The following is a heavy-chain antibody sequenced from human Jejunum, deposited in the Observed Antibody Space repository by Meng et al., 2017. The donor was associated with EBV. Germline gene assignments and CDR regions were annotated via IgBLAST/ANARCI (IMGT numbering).Heavy chain of an antibody. CDR2: INTANGNP. Sequence: QGRLVQSWVELKKPGASVRLSCKASGYTFTDYAIIWVRQAPGQGLEWMGWINTANGNPTYAQAFTGRFVFSLDTSVNTAFLQISDLKAEDSALYYCARYSGSYSLANWGQGTLVTVSS. CDR1: GYTFTDYA. D-gene: IGHD3-10*01. J-gene: IGHJ4*02. V-gene: IGHV7-4-1*02. CDR3: ARYSGSYSLAN.